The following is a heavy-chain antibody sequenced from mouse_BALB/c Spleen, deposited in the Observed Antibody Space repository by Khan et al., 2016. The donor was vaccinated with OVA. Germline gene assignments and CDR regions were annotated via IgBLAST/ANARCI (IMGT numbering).Heavy chain of an antibody. Sequence: EVQLQQSGPELVKPGASMKISCKASGYSFTDYTMNWVKQSHGKSLEWIGLLNPYNGGTSDNQTFKGKATLTVDKSSSTVSMELLSLTSGDSAGYYCARSGYGGFSYWGQGTLVTVSA. V-gene: IGHV1-18*01. D-gene: IGHD1-2*01. J-gene: IGHJ3*01. CDR3: ARSGYGGFSY. CDR1: GYSFTDYT. CDR2: LNPYNGGT.